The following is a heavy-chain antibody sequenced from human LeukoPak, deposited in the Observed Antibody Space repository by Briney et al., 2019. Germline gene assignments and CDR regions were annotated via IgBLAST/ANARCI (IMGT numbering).Heavy chain of an antibody. V-gene: IGHV4-59*08. Sequence: PSETLSLTCTVSGGSISSYYWSWIRQPPGKGLEWIGYIYYSGSTNYNPSLKSRVTISVDTSKNQFSLKLSSVTATDTAVYYCARVRGIAARHFDYWGQGTLVTVSS. CDR1: GGSISSYY. CDR3: ARVRGIAARHFDY. D-gene: IGHD6-6*01. CDR2: IYYSGST. J-gene: IGHJ4*02.